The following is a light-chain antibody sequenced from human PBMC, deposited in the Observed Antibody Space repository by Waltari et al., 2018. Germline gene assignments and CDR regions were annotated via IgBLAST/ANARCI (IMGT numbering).Light chain of an antibody. Sequence: TFRVCQDISSLLTCFQQKPGRAPNLRIYSSSILQSGVLSMFSGSGSGTDFTLTISSLQPEDFATFFCQQSKGFPLTFGGGTMVDLK. CDR3: QQSKGFPLT. J-gene: IGKJ4*01. CDR2: SSS. CDR1: QDISSL. V-gene: IGKV1-12*01.